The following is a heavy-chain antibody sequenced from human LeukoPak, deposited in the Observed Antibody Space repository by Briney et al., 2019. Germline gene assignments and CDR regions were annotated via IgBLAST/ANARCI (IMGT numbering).Heavy chain of an antibody. Sequence: APVKVSCKASGYTFTSYGISWVRQAPGQGLEWMGWISAYNGNTNYAQKLRGRVTMTTDTSTSTAYMELRSLRSDDTAVYYCAREDRHMNWFDPWGQGTPVTVSS. J-gene: IGHJ5*02. CDR3: AREDRHMNWFDP. CDR2: ISAYNGNT. CDR1: GYTFTSYG. V-gene: IGHV1-18*01.